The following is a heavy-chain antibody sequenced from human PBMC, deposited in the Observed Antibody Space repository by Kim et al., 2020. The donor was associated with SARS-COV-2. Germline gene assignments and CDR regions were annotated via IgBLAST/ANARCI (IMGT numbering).Heavy chain of an antibody. Sequence: GGSLRLSCTASGFTFGDYAMSWVRQAPGKGLEWVGFIRSKAYGGTTEYAASVKGRFTISRDDSKSIAYLQMNSLKTEDTAVYYCTRDRVEGSGYDRNYYYYYYGMDVWGQGTTVTVSS. CDR3: TRDRVEGSGYDRNYYYYYYGMDV. D-gene: IGHD5-12*01. V-gene: IGHV3-49*04. CDR2: IRSKAYGGTT. J-gene: IGHJ6*02. CDR1: GFTFGDYA.